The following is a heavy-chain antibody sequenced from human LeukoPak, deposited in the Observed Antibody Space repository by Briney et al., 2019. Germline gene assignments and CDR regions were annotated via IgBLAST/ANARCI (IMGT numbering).Heavy chain of an antibody. V-gene: IGHV4-59*08. CDR1: GGSISSYY. CDR3: ASHDYGDPPDDY. J-gene: IGHJ4*02. Sequence: PSETLSLTCTVSGGSISSYYWSWIRQPPGKGLEWIGYIYYSGSTNYNPSLKSRVTISVDTSKNQFSLKLSSVTAADTVVYYCASHDYGDPPDDYWGQGTLVTVSS. D-gene: IGHD4-17*01. CDR2: IYYSGST.